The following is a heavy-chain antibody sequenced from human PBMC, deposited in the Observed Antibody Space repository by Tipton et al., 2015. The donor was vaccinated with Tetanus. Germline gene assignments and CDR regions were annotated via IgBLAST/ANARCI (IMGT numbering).Heavy chain of an antibody. D-gene: IGHD2-2*01. CDR3: AKSDRVTRTSWYFHD. J-gene: IGHJ4*02. V-gene: IGHV4-30-2*01. CDR1: GASISSAA. CDR2: IFHSGSP. Sequence: TLSLTCDVSGASISSAAWTWIRQPSGKGLEWIGHIFHSGSPNYNPSLKSRVTISIDKSKNHFSLGLSSVTAADTAVYYCAKSDRVTRTSWYFHDWGQGTLVTVSS.